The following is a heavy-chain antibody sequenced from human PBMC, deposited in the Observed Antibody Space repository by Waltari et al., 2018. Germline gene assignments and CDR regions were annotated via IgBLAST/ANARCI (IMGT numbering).Heavy chain of an antibody. CDR1: GYTFTGYY. D-gene: IGHD3-3*01. Sequence: QVQLVQSGAEVKKPGASVKVSCKASGYTFTGYYMHWVRQAPGQGLEWMGWINPNNGGTNYAQKFQGRVTMTRDTSISTAYMELSRLRSDDTAVYYCARDYDFWSGCLDYWGQGTLVTVSS. CDR2: INPNNGGT. CDR3: ARDYDFWSGCLDY. V-gene: IGHV1-2*02. J-gene: IGHJ4*02.